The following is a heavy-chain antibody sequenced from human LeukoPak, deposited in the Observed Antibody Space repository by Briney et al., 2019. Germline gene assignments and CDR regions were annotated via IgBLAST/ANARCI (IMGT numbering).Heavy chain of an antibody. CDR3: AKVSGEGWFFDY. CDR2: ISHTTSYI. V-gene: IGHV3-11*03. D-gene: IGHD6-19*01. Sequence: GGSLRLSCAASGFTFSDYYMSWIRQAPGKGLEWISYISHTTSYIKYADSVKGRFTISRDNAKNTVYLQMNSLRAEDTALYFCAKVSGEGWFFDYWGRGTLVTVSS. CDR1: GFTFSDYY. J-gene: IGHJ4*02.